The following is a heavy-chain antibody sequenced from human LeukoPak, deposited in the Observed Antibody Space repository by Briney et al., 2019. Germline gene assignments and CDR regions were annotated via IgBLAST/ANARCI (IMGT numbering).Heavy chain of an antibody. Sequence: PSETLSLTCAVSGGSLSGYYWTWIRQPPGKGLEWIGEINHSRSTNYNPSLKSRVTISVDTSRNQFSLKLSPVTAADTAVYYCARGLWFGDENPPYFDYWGQGILVTVSS. V-gene: IGHV4-34*01. D-gene: IGHD3-10*01. CDR3: ARGLWFGDENPPYFDY. CDR1: GGSLSGYY. CDR2: INHSRST. J-gene: IGHJ4*02.